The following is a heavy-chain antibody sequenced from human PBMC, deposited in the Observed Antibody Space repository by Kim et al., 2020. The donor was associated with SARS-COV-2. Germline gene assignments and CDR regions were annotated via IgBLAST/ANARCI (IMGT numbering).Heavy chain of an antibody. J-gene: IGHJ4*02. CDR3: ARSPDIVVTIRLDY. D-gene: IGHD5-12*01. Sequence: ASVKVSCKASGYTFTSYAMHWVRQAPGQRLEWMGWINSVNGNTKYSQKFQGRVTSPRDTSASTAYMELSSLRSEDTAVYYCARSPDIVVTIRLDYWGQGTLVTVSS. CDR2: INSVNGNT. CDR1: GYTFTSYA. V-gene: IGHV1-3*01.